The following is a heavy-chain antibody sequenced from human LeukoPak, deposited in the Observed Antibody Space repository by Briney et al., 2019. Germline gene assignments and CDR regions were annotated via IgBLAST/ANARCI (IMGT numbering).Heavy chain of an antibody. Sequence: PSETLSLTCTVSGGSISSDYWSWIRQPAGKGLEWIGHIYNSGSTNYNPSLKSRVTMSVDTSENQFSLKLSSVTAADTAMYYCAREGYSYGYRYFLDFWGQGTLVTVSS. J-gene: IGHJ4*02. CDR3: AREGYSYGYRYFLDF. CDR1: GGSISSDY. V-gene: IGHV4-4*07. D-gene: IGHD5-18*01. CDR2: IYNSGST.